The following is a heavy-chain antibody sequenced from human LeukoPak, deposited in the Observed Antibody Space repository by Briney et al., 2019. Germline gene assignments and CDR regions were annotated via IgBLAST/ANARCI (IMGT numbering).Heavy chain of an antibody. CDR2: IYPGDSDT. V-gene: IGHV5-51*01. D-gene: IGHD4-17*01. CDR1: GYRFNSYW. Sequence: GESLKISCKGSGYRFNSYWIGWVRQMPGKGLEWMGIIYPGDSDTRYSPSFQGQVTISADKSISTAYLQWSSLKASDTAMYYCARANFWVTTTLAHFDYWGQGTLVTVSS. J-gene: IGHJ4*02. CDR3: ARANFWVTTTLAHFDY.